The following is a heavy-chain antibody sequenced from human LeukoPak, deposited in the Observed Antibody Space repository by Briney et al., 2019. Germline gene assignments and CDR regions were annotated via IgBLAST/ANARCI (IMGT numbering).Heavy chain of an antibody. CDR3: AKQSAGSAAWYSLHYDF. CDR1: GFTFSSYA. V-gene: IGHV3-23*01. Sequence: GGSLRLSCEASGFTFSSYAIRWVRQAPGTGLEWVSSIPGSGGGTYYADSVKGRFTISRDNSKDTLYLQMNGLRAEDTAVYFCAKQSAGSAAWYSLHYDFWGQGTLVTVSS. J-gene: IGHJ4*02. CDR2: IPGSGGGT. D-gene: IGHD6-13*01.